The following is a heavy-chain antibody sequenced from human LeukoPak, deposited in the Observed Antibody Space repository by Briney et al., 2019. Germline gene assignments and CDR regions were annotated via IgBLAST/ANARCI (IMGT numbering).Heavy chain of an antibody. D-gene: IGHD3-10*01. Sequence: GESLKISCKSSGYTFTNDWISWVRQMPGKGLEWMGRIDPSDSYTNYSPAFQGHVTISADKSFSTAYLQWSSLEASDTALSYCARHYASGSPNDGFGIWGQGTMVTVSS. CDR1: GYTFTNDW. CDR2: IDPSDSYT. CDR3: ARHYASGSPNDGFGI. J-gene: IGHJ3*02. V-gene: IGHV5-10-1*01.